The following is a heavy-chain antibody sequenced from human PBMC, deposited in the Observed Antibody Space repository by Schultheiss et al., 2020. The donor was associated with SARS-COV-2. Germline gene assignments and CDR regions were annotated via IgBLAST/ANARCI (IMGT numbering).Heavy chain of an antibody. CDR1: GFTFSSYW. V-gene: IGHV3-74*01. Sequence: GGSLRLSCAASGFTFSSYWMHWVRQAPGKGLVWVSRINSDGSSTSYADSVKGRFTISRDNAKNSLYLQMNSLRAEDTAVYYCARGGGRDGYNRYAFDIWGQGTMVTVSS. J-gene: IGHJ3*02. CDR3: ARGGGRDGYNRYAFDI. CDR2: INSDGSST. D-gene: IGHD5-24*01.